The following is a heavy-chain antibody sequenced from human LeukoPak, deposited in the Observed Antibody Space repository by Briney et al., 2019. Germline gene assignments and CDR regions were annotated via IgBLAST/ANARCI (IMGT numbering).Heavy chain of an antibody. CDR1: GFSFRNYA. D-gene: IGHD6-13*01. J-gene: IGHJ4*02. V-gene: IGHV3-23*01. CDR2: VTSSADAT. CDR3: AKGTGLFAAAGLYFDY. Sequence: GGSLRLSCAASGFSFRNYAMSWVRQAPGKGLEWVSTVTSSADATHYADSVKGRFTISRDNSKNTLYLQMNSLRAEDTAVYYCAKGTGLFAAAGLYFDYWGQGTLVTVSS.